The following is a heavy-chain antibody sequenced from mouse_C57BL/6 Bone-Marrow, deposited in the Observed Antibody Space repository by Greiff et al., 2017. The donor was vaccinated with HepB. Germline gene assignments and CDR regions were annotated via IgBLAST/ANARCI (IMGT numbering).Heavy chain of an antibody. V-gene: IGHV1-64*01. D-gene: IGHD1-1*01. CDR1: GYTFTSYW. J-gene: IGHJ1*03. CDR2: IHPNSGST. CDR3: ARAFITTVVAYWYFDV. Sequence: VQLQQPGAELVKPGASVKLSCKASGYTFTSYWMHWVKQRPGQGLEWIGMIHPNSGSTNYNEKFKSKATLTVDKSSSTAYMQLSSLTSEDSAVYYCARAFITTVVAYWYFDVWGTGTTVTVSS.